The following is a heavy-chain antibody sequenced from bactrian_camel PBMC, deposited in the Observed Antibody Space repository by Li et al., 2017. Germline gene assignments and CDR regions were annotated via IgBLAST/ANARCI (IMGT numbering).Heavy chain of an antibody. J-gene: IGHJ6*01. CDR1: GYIFRSCG. Sequence: QLVESGGGLVQPGGSLKLSCAGSLVSGYIFRSCGMGWYRQAPGKERELVSSISSDGSTSYPDSVKGRFTISRDNAKNTVYLQMNSLKPDDTAVYYCAREADGGYLFGYWGQGTQVTV. CDR2: ISSDGST. V-gene: IGHV3S53*01. CDR3: AREADGGYLFGY. D-gene: IGHD2*01.